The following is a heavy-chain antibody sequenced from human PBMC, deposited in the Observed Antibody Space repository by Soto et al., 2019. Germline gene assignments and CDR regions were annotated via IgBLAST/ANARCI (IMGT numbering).Heavy chain of an antibody. CDR2: ISGSGDST. CDR1: GFTFSSYA. CDR3: AKDRDGAAAGPTKFYGMDV. J-gene: IGHJ6*02. Sequence: EVQLLESGGGLVQPGGSLRLSCAASGFTFSSYAMSWVRQAPGKGLELVSVISGSGDSTYYADSVRGRFTISRDTSKNTLYLQMNSLTAEDTAVYYCAKDRDGAAAGPTKFYGMDVWGQGTTVTVSS. D-gene: IGHD6-13*01. V-gene: IGHV3-23*01.